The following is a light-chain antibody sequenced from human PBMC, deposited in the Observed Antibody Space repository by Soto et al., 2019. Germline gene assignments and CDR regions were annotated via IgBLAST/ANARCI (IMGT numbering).Light chain of an antibody. Sequence: EIVLTQSPGTLSLSPRERATLSCRARQRISSHFLAWYQQKPGQAPRLLIYDASSRATGIPDRFSGSGSGTDFTLTISRLEPEDFAVYYCQQYGSSPRTFGQGTKGDI. CDR2: DAS. V-gene: IGKV3-20*01. J-gene: IGKJ1*01. CDR1: QRISSHF. CDR3: QQYGSSPRT.